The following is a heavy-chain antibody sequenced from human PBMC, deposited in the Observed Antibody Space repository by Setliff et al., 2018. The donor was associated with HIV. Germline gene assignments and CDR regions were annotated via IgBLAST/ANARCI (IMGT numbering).Heavy chain of an antibody. J-gene: IGHJ4*02. D-gene: IGHD3-22*01. CDR1: GYTFTSYA. CDR3: ARDSPYYYDSSGYLFDY. Sequence: ASVKVSCKASGYTFTSYAMHWVRQAPGQRLEWMGWINAGNGNTKYSQKFQGRVTITRDTSASTAYMELSSLRSEDTAVYYCARDSPYYYDSSGYLFDYWGQGTLVTVSS. V-gene: IGHV1-3*01. CDR2: INAGNGNT.